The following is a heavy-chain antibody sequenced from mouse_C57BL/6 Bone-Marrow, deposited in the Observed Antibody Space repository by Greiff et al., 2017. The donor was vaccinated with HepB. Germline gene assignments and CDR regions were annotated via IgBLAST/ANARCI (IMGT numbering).Heavy chain of an antibody. CDR3: ARQGTTVVTYWYFDV. CDR2: ISNLAYSI. CDR1: GFTFSDYG. V-gene: IGHV5-15*01. Sequence: EVKLMESGGGLVQPGGSLKLSCAASGFTFSDYGMAWVRQAPRKGPEWVAFISNLAYSIYYADTVTGRFTISRENAKNTLYLEMSSLRSEDTAMYYCARQGTTVVTYWYFDVWGTGTTVTVSS. J-gene: IGHJ1*03. D-gene: IGHD1-1*01.